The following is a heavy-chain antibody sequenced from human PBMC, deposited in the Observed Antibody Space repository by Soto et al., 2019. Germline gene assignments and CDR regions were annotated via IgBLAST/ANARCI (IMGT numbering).Heavy chain of an antibody. Sequence: PGGSLRLSCAASGFTFSSYWMHWVRQTPEKGLVWVSHIDSDGSSTTYADSVKGRFTISRDNAKNTLYLQMNSLRAEDTAVYYCAKRSSSSTFDYWGQGTLVTVSS. CDR1: GFTFSSYW. CDR2: IDSDGSST. D-gene: IGHD6-6*01. J-gene: IGHJ4*02. CDR3: AKRSSSSTFDY. V-gene: IGHV3-74*01.